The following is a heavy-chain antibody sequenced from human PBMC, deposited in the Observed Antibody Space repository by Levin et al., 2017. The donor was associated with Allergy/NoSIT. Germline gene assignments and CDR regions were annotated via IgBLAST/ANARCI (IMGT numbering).Heavy chain of an antibody. D-gene: IGHD2/OR15-2a*01. Sequence: GGSLRLSCVASGVAFSSYSMNWVRQAPGKGLEWISYISSSSSSIDYADSVKGRFTIPRDNAKNSQFLQMNSLRDEDTAGYFCAGMKRNILQAFGIWGQGTMVTVSS. CDR3: AGMKRNILQAFGI. CDR1: GVAFSSYS. V-gene: IGHV3-48*02. CDR2: ISSSSSSI. J-gene: IGHJ3*02.